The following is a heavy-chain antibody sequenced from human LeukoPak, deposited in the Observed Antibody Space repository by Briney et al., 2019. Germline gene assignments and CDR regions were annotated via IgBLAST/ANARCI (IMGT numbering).Heavy chain of an antibody. Sequence: GRSLRLSCAASGFTFDDYAMHWVRQAPGKGLEWVSGISWNSGSIGYADSVKGRFTISRDNAKNSLYLQMNSLRAEHTALYYRARSGDLDYWGQGTLVPVSS. V-gene: IGHV3-9*01. J-gene: IGHJ4*02. D-gene: IGHD3-10*01. CDR1: GFTFDDYA. CDR3: ARSGDLDY. CDR2: ISWNSGSI.